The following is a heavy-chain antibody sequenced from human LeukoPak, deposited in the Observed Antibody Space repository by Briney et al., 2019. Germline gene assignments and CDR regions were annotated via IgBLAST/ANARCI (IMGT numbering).Heavy chain of an antibody. V-gene: IGHV4-39*07. Sequence: SETLSLTCSVSGDSISTSSYYWGWIRQPPGKGLEWIGTIYYSGSTYYNPSLTSRVTISVDTSKNQFSLKLSSVTAADTAVYYCARGFGSSWAPIDYWGQGTLVTVSS. CDR3: ARGFGSSWAPIDY. CDR1: GDSISTSSYY. J-gene: IGHJ4*02. D-gene: IGHD6-13*01. CDR2: IYYSGST.